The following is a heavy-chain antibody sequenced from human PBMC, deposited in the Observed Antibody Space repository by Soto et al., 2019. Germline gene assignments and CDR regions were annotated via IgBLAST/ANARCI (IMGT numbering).Heavy chain of an antibody. CDR3: AKIRLYGDYGNWFDP. D-gene: IGHD4-17*01. V-gene: IGHV3-23*01. CDR2: ISGSGVST. J-gene: IGHJ5*02. CDR1: GFTFSSYA. Sequence: EVQLLESGGGLVQPGGSLRLSCATSGFTFSSYAMSWVRQAPGKGLEWVSTISGSGVSTYYADSVKGRFTISSDSSKQRVYLQMNSLRAEDTALYYCAKIRLYGDYGNWFDPWGQGTLVTFSS.